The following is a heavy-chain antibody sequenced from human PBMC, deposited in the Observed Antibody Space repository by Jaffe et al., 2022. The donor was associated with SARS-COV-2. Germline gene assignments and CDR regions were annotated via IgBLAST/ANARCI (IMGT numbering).Heavy chain of an antibody. D-gene: IGHD3-22*01. Sequence: QVTLRESGPALVKPTQTLTLTCTFSGFSLSTSGMCVSWIRQPPGKALEWLALIDWDDDKYYSTSLKTRLTISKDTSKNQVVLTMTNMDPVDTATYYCARMPGQRGHYDSSGYYLDYFDYWGQGTLVTVSS. CDR3: ARMPGQRGHYDSSGYYLDYFDY. CDR1: GFSLSTSGMC. CDR2: IDWDDDK. V-gene: IGHV2-70*01. J-gene: IGHJ4*02.